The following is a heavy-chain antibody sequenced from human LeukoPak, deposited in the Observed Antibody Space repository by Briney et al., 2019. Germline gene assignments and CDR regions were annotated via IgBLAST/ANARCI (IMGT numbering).Heavy chain of an antibody. CDR2: ISNDGGGT. Sequence: GGSLRLSCAASGFIFNNFGLIWVRQAPGKGLEWVSAISNDGGGTTYADFVKGRFTISRDNSKNTLFLQMNSLRAEDTALYYCAKGGSGYFLDHWGQGTLVTVSS. CDR3: AKGGSGYFLDH. J-gene: IGHJ4*02. V-gene: IGHV3-23*01. CDR1: GFIFNNFG. D-gene: IGHD3-22*01.